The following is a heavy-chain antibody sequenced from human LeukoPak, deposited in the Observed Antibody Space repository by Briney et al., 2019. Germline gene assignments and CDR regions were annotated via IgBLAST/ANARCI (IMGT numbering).Heavy chain of an antibody. D-gene: IGHD2-2*01. CDR3: AKDGGDIVVGQHTNNWFDP. J-gene: IGHJ5*02. CDR2: ISYDGSNK. CDR1: GFTFSSYG. V-gene: IGHV3-30*18. Sequence: RGSLRHSCAASGFTFSSYGMHWVRQAPGKGLEWVAVISYDGSNKYYADSVKGRFTISRDNSKNTLYLQMNSLRAEDTAVYYCAKDGGDIVVGQHTNNWFDPWGQGTLGTVSS.